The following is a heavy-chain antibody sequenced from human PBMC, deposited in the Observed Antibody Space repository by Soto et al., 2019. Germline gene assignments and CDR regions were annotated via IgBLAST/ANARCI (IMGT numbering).Heavy chain of an antibody. CDR3: ARHDIVVVPGSFDP. CDR1: GGSFSGYY. D-gene: IGHD2-2*01. J-gene: IGHJ5*02. CDR2: INHSGST. Sequence: PSETLSLTCAVYGGSFSGYYWSWIRQPPGKGLEWIGEINHSGSTNYNPSLKSRVTISVDTSKNQFSLKLSSVTAADTAVYYCARHDIVVVPGSFDPCGQGPLVTVYS. V-gene: IGHV4-34*01.